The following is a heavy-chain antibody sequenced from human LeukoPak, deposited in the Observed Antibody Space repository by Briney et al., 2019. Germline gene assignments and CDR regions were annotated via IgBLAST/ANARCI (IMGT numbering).Heavy chain of an antibody. CDR1: GFTFSSYA. J-gene: IGHJ2*01. CDR3: ARVPEGMVRGACWYFDL. D-gene: IGHD3-10*01. CDR2: ISSSGSTI. V-gene: IGHV3-48*04. Sequence: PGGSLRLSCAASGFTFSSYAMHWVRQAPGKGLEWVSYISSSGSTIYYADSVKGRFTISRDNAKNSLYLQMNSLRAEDTAVYYCARVPEGMVRGACWYFDLWGRGTLVTVSS.